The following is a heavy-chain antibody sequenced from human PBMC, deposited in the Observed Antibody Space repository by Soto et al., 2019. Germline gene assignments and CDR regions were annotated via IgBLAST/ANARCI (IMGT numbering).Heavy chain of an antibody. D-gene: IGHD3-3*01. Sequence: QVQLVQSGAEVKKPGASVKVSCKASGYTFTSYGISWVRQAPGQGLEWMGWISAYNGNTNYAQKLQGRVTMTTDTSTSTAYMELRSLRSDDTAVYYCARRRGGLRFLGSPANYGMDVWGQGTTVTVSS. V-gene: IGHV1-18*04. J-gene: IGHJ6*02. CDR1: GYTFTSYG. CDR2: ISAYNGNT. CDR3: ARRRGGLRFLGSPANYGMDV.